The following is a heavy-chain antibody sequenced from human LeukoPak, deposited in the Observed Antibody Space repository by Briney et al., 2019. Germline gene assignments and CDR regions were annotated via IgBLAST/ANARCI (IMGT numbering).Heavy chain of an antibody. Sequence: GGSLRLSCAASRFTFSSYAMSWVRQAPGKGLEWVSAISGSGGSTYYADSVKGRFTISRDNSKNTLYLQMNSLRAEDTAVYYCAKVGAVAGTFDYWGQGTLVTVSS. J-gene: IGHJ4*02. V-gene: IGHV3-23*01. CDR2: ISGSGGST. CDR1: RFTFSSYA. D-gene: IGHD6-19*01. CDR3: AKVGAVAGTFDY.